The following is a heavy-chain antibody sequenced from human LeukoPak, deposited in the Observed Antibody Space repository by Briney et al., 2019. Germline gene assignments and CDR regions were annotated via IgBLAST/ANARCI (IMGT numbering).Heavy chain of an antibody. CDR2: IYYSGST. CDR3: ARQAVDCTNGVCYLDAFDI. D-gene: IGHD2-8*01. V-gene: IGHV4-39*01. J-gene: IGHJ3*02. Sequence: SETLSLTCTVSGGSISSSSYYWGWIRQPPGKGLEWIGSIYYSGSTYYNPSLKSRVTISVDTSKNQFSLKLSSVTAADTAVYYCARQAVDCTNGVCYLDAFDIWGQGTMVTASS. CDR1: GGSISSSSYY.